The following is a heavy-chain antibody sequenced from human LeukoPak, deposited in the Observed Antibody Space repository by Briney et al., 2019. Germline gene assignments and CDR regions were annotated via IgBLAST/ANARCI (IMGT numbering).Heavy chain of an antibody. CDR2: IYYSGST. V-gene: IGHV4-59*01. D-gene: IGHD2-15*01. CDR1: GGSISSYY. CDR3: ARLGSNLVAANY. J-gene: IGHJ4*02. Sequence: SETLSLXCTVSGGSISSYYWSWIRQPPGKGLEWIGYIYYSGSTNYNLSLKSRVTISVDTSKNQFSLKLSSVTAADTAVYYCARLGSNLVAANYWGQGTLVTVSS.